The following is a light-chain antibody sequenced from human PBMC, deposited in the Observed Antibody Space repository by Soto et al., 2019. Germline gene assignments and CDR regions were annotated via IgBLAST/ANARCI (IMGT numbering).Light chain of an antibody. Sequence: QSVLTQPASASGTPGQRVTISCSGSDSNIGSNSVNWYQKVPGTAPRLLIYSNNQRPSGVPERFSGSRSGTSASLVISGLQSGDEADYYCAAWDDILNGPGVFGTGTKVTVL. CDR1: DSNIGSNS. V-gene: IGLV1-44*01. CDR3: AAWDDILNGPGV. J-gene: IGLJ1*01. CDR2: SNN.